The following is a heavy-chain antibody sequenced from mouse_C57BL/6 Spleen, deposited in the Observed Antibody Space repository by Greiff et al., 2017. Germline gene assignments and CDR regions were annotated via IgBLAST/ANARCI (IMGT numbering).Heavy chain of an antibody. CDR2: IWSDGST. J-gene: IGHJ4*01. D-gene: IGHD2-4*01. CDR3: ARPAYDSYYAMDY. CDR1: GFSLTSYG. Sequence: VKLKESGPGLVAPSQSLSITCTVSGFSLTSYGVHWVRQPPGKGLEWLVVIWSDGSTTYNSALKSRLSISKDNSKSQVFLKMNSLQTDDTAMYYCARPAYDSYYAMDYWGQGTSVTVSS. V-gene: IGHV2-6*03.